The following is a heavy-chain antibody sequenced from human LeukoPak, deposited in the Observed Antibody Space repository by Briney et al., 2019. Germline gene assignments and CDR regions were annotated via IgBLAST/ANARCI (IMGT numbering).Heavy chain of an antibody. Sequence: ASVKVSCKASGYSFTTFPIHWVRQAPGQAPEWVGWIHTGNGDTKYSQAFQDRVTTARDTPATTAFMELSSLRSEGTAVYYCARDAAGLLDHWGQGTLVTVSS. D-gene: IGHD6-25*01. V-gene: IGHV1-3*04. CDR1: GYSFTTFP. CDR2: IHTGNGDT. J-gene: IGHJ4*02. CDR3: ARDAAGLLDH.